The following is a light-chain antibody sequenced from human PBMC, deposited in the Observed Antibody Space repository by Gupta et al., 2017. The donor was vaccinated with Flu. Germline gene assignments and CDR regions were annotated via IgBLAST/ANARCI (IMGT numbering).Light chain of an antibody. CDR1: QSVLYSSNNKNY. CDR3: QQNDRTLIT. CDR2: WAS. V-gene: IGKV4-1*01. J-gene: IGKJ5*01. Sequence: DLEMTQTPDSLAVSLGERDTINCKSSQSVLYSSNNKNYVAWNQQKPGQPLKLLIYWASTRESGVPDRGSGSGSGTDCTRTISSVQAEDVAVYYWQQNDRTLITFGQGTRLEIK.